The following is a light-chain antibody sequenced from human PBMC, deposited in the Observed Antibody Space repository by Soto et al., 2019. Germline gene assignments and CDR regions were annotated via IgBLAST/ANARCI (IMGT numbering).Light chain of an antibody. Sequence: TQAPGTLSLSPGESATLSCRPSQTVSSNYLAWYQQKPGQAPRLLIYGASSRATGIPDRFSGSGSGTDFTLTISRLEPEDFAVYYCQQYGSSGRTFGQGNYVII. CDR2: GAS. CDR3: QQYGSSGRT. CDR1: QTVSSNY. V-gene: IGKV3-20*01. J-gene: IGKJ1*01.